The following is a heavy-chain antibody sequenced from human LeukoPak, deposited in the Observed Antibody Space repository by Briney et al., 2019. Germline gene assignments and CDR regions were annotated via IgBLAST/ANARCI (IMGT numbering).Heavy chain of an antibody. V-gene: IGHV6-1*01. CDR3: ARGTTAFDI. Sequence: SQTLSLTCAISGDSVSSNSAAWNCIRQSPSRGLEWLGGTYYRSKWNNDYAVSVKSRIIINPDTSKNQFSLQLNSVTPEDTAVYYCARGTTAFDIWGQGTMVTVSS. CDR1: GDSVSSNSAA. CDR2: TYYRSKWNN. J-gene: IGHJ3*02. D-gene: IGHD1-7*01.